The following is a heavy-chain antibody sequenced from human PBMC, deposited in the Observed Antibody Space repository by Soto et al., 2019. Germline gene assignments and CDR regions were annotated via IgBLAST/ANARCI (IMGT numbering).Heavy chain of an antibody. CDR2: ISGYNGHT. J-gene: IGHJ4*02. CDR1: NYTFSGYA. D-gene: IGHD1-26*01. Sequence: QVHLEQSGGEVKKPGASVKVSCKASNYTFSGYAISWVRQAPGQGLEWMGWISGYNGHTTYAPKFQGRLTMTTDTSTTTAYMDLRSLGSDDTAIYYCARLLQYFAPDYGGQGTLVTVSS. CDR3: ARLLQYFAPDY. V-gene: IGHV1-18*01.